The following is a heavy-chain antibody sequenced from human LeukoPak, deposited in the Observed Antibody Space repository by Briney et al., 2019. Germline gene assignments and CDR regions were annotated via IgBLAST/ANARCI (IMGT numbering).Heavy chain of an antibody. D-gene: IGHD3-10*01. CDR3: ARVGYYSSGPFSYFDY. CDR2: ISYDGSNE. Sequence: GRSLRLSCAASGFTFSRYAMHWVRQAPGKGLEWVAVISYDGSNEYYADSVKGRFTIPRDSSENTLYLQMNSLRVEETAVYYCARVGYYSSGPFSYFDYWGQGTLVTVSS. V-gene: IGHV3-30-3*01. J-gene: IGHJ4*02. CDR1: GFTFSRYA.